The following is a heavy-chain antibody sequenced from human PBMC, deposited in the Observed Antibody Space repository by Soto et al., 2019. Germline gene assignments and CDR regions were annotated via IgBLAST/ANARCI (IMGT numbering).Heavy chain of an antibody. J-gene: IGHJ4*02. V-gene: IGHV4-30-4*01. D-gene: IGHD2-21*02. CDR3: AREQYCGGDCYSGDYFDY. Sequence: SETLSLTCTVSGGSISSGDYYWSWIRQPPGKGLEWIGYIYYSGSTYYNPSLKSRVTISVDTSKSQFSLKLSSVTAADTAVYYCAREQYCGGDCYSGDYFDYWGQGTLVTVSS. CDR1: GGSISSGDYY. CDR2: IYYSGST.